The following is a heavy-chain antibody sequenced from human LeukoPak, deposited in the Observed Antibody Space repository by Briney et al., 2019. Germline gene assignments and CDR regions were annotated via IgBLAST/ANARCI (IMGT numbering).Heavy chain of an antibody. CDR3: AKEEGSGWYDRGAFDI. V-gene: IGHV3-23*01. D-gene: IGHD6-19*01. CDR2: ISGSGGST. CDR1: GFTFSSYA. Sequence: GGSLRLSCAASGFTFSSYAMSWVRQAPGKGLEWVSAISGSGGSTYYADSVKGRFTISRDNSKNTLYLQMNSLRAGDTAVYYCAKEEGSGWYDRGAFDIWGQGTMVTVSS. J-gene: IGHJ3*02.